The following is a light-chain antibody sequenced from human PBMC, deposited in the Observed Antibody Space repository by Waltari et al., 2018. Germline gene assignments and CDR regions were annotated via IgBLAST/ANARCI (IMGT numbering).Light chain of an antibody. CDR2: EDR. CDR1: GSDVGGYKT. CDR3: SSYAGNNILV. Sequence: QSALTQPPSASGSPGQSVTISCTGTGSDVGGYKTVSWYQQHPGKVPKLMIYEDRKRPSGVPDRFSGSKSGNTASLTVSGLQVEDEADYYCSSYAGNNILVFGGGTKLTVL. J-gene: IGLJ2*01. V-gene: IGLV2-8*01.